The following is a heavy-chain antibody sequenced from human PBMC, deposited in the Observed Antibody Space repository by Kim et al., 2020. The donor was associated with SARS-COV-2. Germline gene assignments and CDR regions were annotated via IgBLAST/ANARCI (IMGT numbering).Heavy chain of an antibody. Sequence: KGRLTISRDDSKNTLYLQMNSLKTEDTAVYYCTTDRFGDCSGGSCYEGDYWGQGTLVTVSS. J-gene: IGHJ4*02. D-gene: IGHD2-15*01. CDR3: TTDRFGDCSGGSCYEGDY. V-gene: IGHV3-15*01.